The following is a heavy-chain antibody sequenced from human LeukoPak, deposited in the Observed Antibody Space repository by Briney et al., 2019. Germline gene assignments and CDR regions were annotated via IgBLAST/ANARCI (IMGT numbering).Heavy chain of an antibody. V-gene: IGHV1-68*01. Sequence: GASVKVSCKASGYTFTYCSLHWLQQAPGQGLERMGWITLYNGNTNYAKKFQGRVTITRDMSLRTAYIELSSLRSEDSAVYYWARRQQQLVPRSVYWGQGTLVTVSS. CDR3: ARRQQQLVPRSVY. CDR2: ITLYNGNT. J-gene: IGHJ4*02. D-gene: IGHD6-13*01. CDR1: GYTFTYCS.